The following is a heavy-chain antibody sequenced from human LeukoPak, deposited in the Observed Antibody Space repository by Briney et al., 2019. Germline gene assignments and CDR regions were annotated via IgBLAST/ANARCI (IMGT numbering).Heavy chain of an antibody. CDR1: GGTFNNSA. CDR2: IMPLFGTA. J-gene: IGHJ5*02. Sequence: SVKVSCKTSGGTFNNSAISWVRQPPGQGLEWLGGIMPLFGTAGYAQKFQGRVTITKDESTRTVYLELTSLTSDDTAVYYCARDVHGDYGSGWFDPWGQGTLVSVSS. CDR3: ARDVHGDYGSGWFDP. D-gene: IGHD4-17*01. V-gene: IGHV1-69*05.